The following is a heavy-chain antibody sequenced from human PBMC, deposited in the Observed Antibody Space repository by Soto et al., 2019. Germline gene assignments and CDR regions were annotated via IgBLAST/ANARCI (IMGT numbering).Heavy chain of an antibody. D-gene: IGHD3-22*01. CDR1: GYTFTGYY. V-gene: IGHV1-2*02. CDR2: INPNSGGT. J-gene: IGHJ4*02. Sequence: VSCKAYGYTFTGYYMHWVRQAPGQGLEWMGWINPNSGGTNYAQKFQGRVTMTRDTSISTAYMELSRLRSDDTAVYYCAREKGNYYDSSGPFDYWGQGTLVTVSS. CDR3: AREKGNYYDSSGPFDY.